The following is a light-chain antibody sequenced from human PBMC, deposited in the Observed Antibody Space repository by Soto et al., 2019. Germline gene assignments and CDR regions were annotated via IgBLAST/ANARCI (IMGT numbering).Light chain of an antibody. CDR3: QQYDDSSPGYT. Sequence: EIVLTQSPGTLSLSPGERATLSCRASHSVSSSYLACYQQKPGQSPRLLIYGASSRATGIPDRFSGSGSWSDFTLTISRLEPEDFVVYYCQQYDDSSPGYTLGQWTKLEIK. CDR1: HSVSSSY. V-gene: IGKV3-20*01. CDR2: GAS. J-gene: IGKJ2*01.